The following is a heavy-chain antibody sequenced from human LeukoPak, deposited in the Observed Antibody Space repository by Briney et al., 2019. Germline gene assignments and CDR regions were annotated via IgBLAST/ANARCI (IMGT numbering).Heavy chain of an antibody. CDR2: IIPIFGTA. CDR3: ARARYFAVLAERPYYYYYGMDV. J-gene: IGHJ6*04. Sequence: EASVKVSCKASGGTFSSYAISWVRQAPGQGLEWMGGIIPIFGTANYAQKFQGRVTITADESTSTAYMELSSLRSEDTVVYYCARARYFAVLAERPYYYYYGMDVWGKGTTVTVSS. V-gene: IGHV1-69*13. D-gene: IGHD3-9*01. CDR1: GGTFSSYA.